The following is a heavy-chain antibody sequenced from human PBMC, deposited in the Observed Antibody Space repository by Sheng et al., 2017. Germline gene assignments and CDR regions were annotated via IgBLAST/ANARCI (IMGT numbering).Heavy chain of an antibody. CDR3: ARGYDILTGYWPQRSPHYFDY. CDR1: GYTFTSYG. V-gene: IGHV1-18*01. D-gene: IGHD3-9*01. CDR2: ISAYNGNT. J-gene: IGHJ4*02. Sequence: QVQLVQSGAEVKKPGASVKVSCKASGYTFTSYGISWVRQAPGQGLEWMGWISAYNGNTNYAQKLQGRVTMTTDTSTSTAYMELRSLRSDDTAVYYCARGYDILTGYWPQRSPHYFDYWGQGTLVTVSS.